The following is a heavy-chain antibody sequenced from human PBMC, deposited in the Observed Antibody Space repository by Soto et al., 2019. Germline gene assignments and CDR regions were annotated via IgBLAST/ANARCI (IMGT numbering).Heavy chain of an antibody. Sequence: EVQLLESGGGLVQPGGSLRLSCAASGFTFSSYAMSWVRQAPGKGLEWVSAISGSGGSTYYADSVKGRFTISRDNSKNTLYRQMDSLRADDTAVYYCAKAAYDYGSPNWFDPWGQGTLVIVSS. D-gene: IGHD3-16*01. J-gene: IGHJ5*02. V-gene: IGHV3-23*01. CDR1: GFTFSSYA. CDR2: ISGSGGST. CDR3: AKAAYDYGSPNWFDP.